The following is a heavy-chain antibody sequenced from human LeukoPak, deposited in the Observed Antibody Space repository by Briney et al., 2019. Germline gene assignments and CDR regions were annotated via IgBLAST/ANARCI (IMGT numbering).Heavy chain of an antibody. V-gene: IGHV3-23*01. D-gene: IGHD3-22*01. CDR1: GFTFSSYA. CDR3: AKWTYYYDSSGYYSL. J-gene: IGHJ4*02. CDR2: ISGSGGST. Sequence: GGSLRLSCAASGFTFSSYAMSWVRQAPGKGLEWVSAISGSGGSTYYADSVKGRFTISRDNSKNTLYLQMNSLRAEDTAVYYCAKWTYYYDSSGYYSLWGQGTLVTVSS.